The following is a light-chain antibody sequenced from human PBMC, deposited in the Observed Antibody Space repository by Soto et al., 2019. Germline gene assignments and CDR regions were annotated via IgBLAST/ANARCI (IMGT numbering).Light chain of an antibody. Sequence: DIQMTQSPSTVPAFVGDRVTITCRATQSINNWLAWYQQKPGQAPKLLIYDASSSESGVPSRFSGRGSGTEFTLTIDGLQPDDFATYYCLQFDSPPWTFGQGTKIEFK. J-gene: IGKJ1*01. V-gene: IGKV1-5*01. CDR2: DAS. CDR3: LQFDSPPWT. CDR1: QSINNW.